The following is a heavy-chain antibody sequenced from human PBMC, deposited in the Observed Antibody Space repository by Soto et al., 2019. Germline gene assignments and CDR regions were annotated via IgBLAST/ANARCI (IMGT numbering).Heavy chain of an antibody. CDR1: GFTFSSYA. CDR2: ISGSGGST. D-gene: IGHD1-26*01. CDR3: AKDLVRVGANDY. V-gene: IGHV3-23*01. J-gene: IGHJ4*02. Sequence: GGSLRLSCAASGFTFSSYAVSWVRQAPGKGLEWVSAISGSGGSTYYADSVKGRFTISRDNSKNTLYLQMNSLRAEDTAVYYCAKDLVRVGANDYWGQGTLVTVS.